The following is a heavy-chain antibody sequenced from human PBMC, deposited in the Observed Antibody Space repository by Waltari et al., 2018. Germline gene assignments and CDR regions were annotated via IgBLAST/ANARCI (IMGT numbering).Heavy chain of an antibody. D-gene: IGHD1-26*01. V-gene: IGHV1-69*08. Sequence: QVQLVQSGAEVKKPGSSVKVSCKASGGTFSSYTISWVRQAPGQGLEWMGRIIPILGIANYAQKFQGRVTITADKSTSTAYMELSSLRSEDTAVYYCARDGPRVGATTFDAFDIWGQGTMVTVSS. CDR3: ARDGPRVGATTFDAFDI. CDR1: GGTFSSYT. J-gene: IGHJ3*02. CDR2: IIPILGIA.